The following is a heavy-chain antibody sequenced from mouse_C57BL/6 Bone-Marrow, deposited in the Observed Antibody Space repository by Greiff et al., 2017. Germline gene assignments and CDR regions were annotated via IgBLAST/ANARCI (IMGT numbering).Heavy chain of an antibody. CDR3: ASPLTTGYYYAMDY. CDR2: ISNGGGST. D-gene: IGHD1-1*01. CDR1: GFTFSDYY. Sequence: EVKLVESGGGLVQPGGSLKLSCAASGFTFSDYYMYWVRQTPEKRLEWVAYISNGGGSTYYPDTVKGRFTISRDNAKNNLYLQMSRLKSEDTAMYYCASPLTTGYYYAMDYWGQGTSVTVSS. V-gene: IGHV5-12*01. J-gene: IGHJ4*01.